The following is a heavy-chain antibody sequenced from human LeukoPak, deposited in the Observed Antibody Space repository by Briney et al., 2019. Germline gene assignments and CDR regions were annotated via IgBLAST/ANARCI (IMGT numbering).Heavy chain of an antibody. V-gene: IGHV1-18*01. CDR1: GYTFTSYG. Sequence: GASVKVSCKASGYTFTSYGISWVRQAPGQGLEWMGWISAYNGNTNYAQKLQGRVTMTTDTSTSTAYMELRSLRSDDTAVYYCARVSYSGSYENRWFDPWGQGTLVTVSS. J-gene: IGHJ5*02. CDR2: ISAYNGNT. CDR3: ARVSYSGSYENRWFDP. D-gene: IGHD1-26*01.